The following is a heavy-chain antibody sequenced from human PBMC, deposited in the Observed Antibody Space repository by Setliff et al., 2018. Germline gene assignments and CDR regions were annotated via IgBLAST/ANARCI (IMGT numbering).Heavy chain of an antibody. D-gene: IGHD3-22*01. Sequence: ASVKVSCKVSGYTLTELSMHWVRQAPGKGLEWMGGFDPEDGETIYAQKFQGRVTMTEDTSTDTAYMELSSLRSEDTAVHYCATGTTDRGIVAYYYYYMDVWGKGTTVTVSS. J-gene: IGHJ6*03. CDR3: ATGTTDRGIVAYYYYYMDV. V-gene: IGHV1-24*01. CDR2: FDPEDGET. CDR1: GYTLTELS.